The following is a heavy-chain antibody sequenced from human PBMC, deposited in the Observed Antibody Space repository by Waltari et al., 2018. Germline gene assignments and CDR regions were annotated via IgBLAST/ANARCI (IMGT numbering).Heavy chain of an antibody. Sequence: EVQLVESGGGSVQPGGSLRLSCAASGFSFSSNWMSWVRQAPGTGLEWVASIKQYGSEEYYVDAVKGRFTISRDNAKNSLYLQMNNLRVEDTAIYYCARAYHWGQGTLVTVSS. J-gene: IGHJ5*02. CDR3: ARAYH. CDR1: GFSFSSNW. V-gene: IGHV3-7*02. CDR2: IKQYGSEE.